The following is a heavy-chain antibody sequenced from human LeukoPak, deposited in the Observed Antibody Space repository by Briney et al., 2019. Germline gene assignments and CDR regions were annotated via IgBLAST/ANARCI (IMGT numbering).Heavy chain of an antibody. J-gene: IGHJ4*02. D-gene: IGHD6-13*01. CDR3: TRAPIGAAGPFDF. CDR2: VWDAGTNT. Sequence: TGGSLRLSCAASGFTFTNYAMTWVRQAPGKGLEWVAAVWDAGTNTHYADSVKGRVTISRDNSKNTVYLQMNSLRAEDTAVYYCTRAPIGAAGPFDFWGQGTLVTVSS. CDR1: GFTFTNYA. V-gene: IGHV3-33*08.